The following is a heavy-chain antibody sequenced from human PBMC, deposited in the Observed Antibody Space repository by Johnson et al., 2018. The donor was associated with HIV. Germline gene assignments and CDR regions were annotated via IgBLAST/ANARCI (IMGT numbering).Heavy chain of an antibody. CDR1: GFTFSDYY. Sequence: QVQLVESGGGLVKPGGSLRLSCAASGFTFSDYYMSWIRQAPGKGLEWVSYISSSGSTIYYADSVKGRFTISRDNAKNSLSLQMNSLRAEDTAVYYCVWYCSGGCSSAFDIWGQGTMVTVSS. J-gene: IGHJ3*02. CDR2: ISSSGSTI. CDR3: VWYCSGGCSSAFDI. V-gene: IGHV3-11*01. D-gene: IGHD2-15*01.